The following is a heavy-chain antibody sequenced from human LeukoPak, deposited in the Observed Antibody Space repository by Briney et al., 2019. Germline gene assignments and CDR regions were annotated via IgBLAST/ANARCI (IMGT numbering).Heavy chain of an antibody. Sequence: SETLSLTCNVSGGSFNVNYWNWIRHLPGKGLEWIGEINHSGSTNYNPSLKSRVTISVDTSKNQFSLKLSSVTAADTAVYYCARGEDIVVVPAAQGDAFDIWGQGTMVTVSS. J-gene: IGHJ3*02. CDR2: INHSGST. CDR1: GGSFNVNY. D-gene: IGHD2-2*01. CDR3: ARGEDIVVVPAAQGDAFDI. V-gene: IGHV4-34*01.